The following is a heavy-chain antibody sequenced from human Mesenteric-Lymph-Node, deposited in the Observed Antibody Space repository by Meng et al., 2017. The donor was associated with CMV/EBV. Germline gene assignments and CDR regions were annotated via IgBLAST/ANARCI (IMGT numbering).Heavy chain of an antibody. CDR2: ISWDGDTT. CDR1: GFTFSSYA. V-gene: IGHV3-43D*03. D-gene: IGHD3-10*01. Sequence: GESLKISCAASGFTFSSYAMHWVRQAPGKGLEWVSLISWDGDTTYYADSVQGRFTISRDNSKNSLYLQMNSLRAEDTALYYCSKGRGFYHFDSWGQGTLVTVSS. CDR3: SKGRGFYHFDS. J-gene: IGHJ4*02.